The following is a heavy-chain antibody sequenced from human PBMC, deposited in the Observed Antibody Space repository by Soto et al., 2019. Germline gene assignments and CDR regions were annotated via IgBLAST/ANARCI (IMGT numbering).Heavy chain of an antibody. J-gene: IGHJ6*02. CDR2: VIRLIGKV. CDR1: GGSFTSFS. V-gene: IGHV1-69*05. D-gene: IGHD3-10*01. Sequence: LEQSGAEVRSPGSSVTISCKASGGSFTSFSIDWVRQAPGEGLEWIGGVIRLIGKVRNSPTFQNRVTMTTDESANTAFLHLRRLTSDDTAVYFCGRGVTIFGSAPRDLPPDVWGQGTALIVSS. CDR3: GRGVTIFGSAPRDLPPDV.